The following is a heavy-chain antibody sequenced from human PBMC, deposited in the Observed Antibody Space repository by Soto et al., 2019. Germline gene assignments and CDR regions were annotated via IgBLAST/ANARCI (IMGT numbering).Heavy chain of an antibody. J-gene: IGHJ6*02. V-gene: IGHV1-18*01. D-gene: IGHD3-10*01. CDR3: ARDGIYGSGSTYYYYGMDV. CDR1: GYTFTSYG. Sequence: GASVKVSCKASGYTFTSYGISWVRQAPGQGLEWMGWISAYNGNTNYAQRLQGRVTMTTDTSTSTAYMELRSLRSDDTAVYYCARDGIYGSGSTYYYYGMDVWGQGTTVTVSS. CDR2: ISAYNGNT.